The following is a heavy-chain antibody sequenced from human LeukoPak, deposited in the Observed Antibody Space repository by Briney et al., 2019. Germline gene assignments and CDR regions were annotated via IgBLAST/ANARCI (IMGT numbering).Heavy chain of an antibody. J-gene: IGHJ6*02. V-gene: IGHV3-11*01. CDR2: ISSSGSTI. Sequence: GGSLRLSCAASGFTFSDYYMSWIRQAPEKGLEWVSYISSSGSTIYYADSVKGRFTISRDNAKNSLYLQMNSLRAEDTAVYYCARVAQWLVRPYYYYYYGMDVWGQGTTVTVSS. CDR1: GFTFSDYY. CDR3: ARVAQWLVRPYYYYYYGMDV. D-gene: IGHD6-19*01.